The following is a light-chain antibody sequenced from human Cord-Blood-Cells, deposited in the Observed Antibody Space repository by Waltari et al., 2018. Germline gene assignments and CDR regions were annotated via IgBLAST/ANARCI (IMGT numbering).Light chain of an antibody. CDR1: QSISSY. V-gene: IGKV1-39*01. J-gene: IGKJ1*01. CDR2: AAS. CDR3: QQSYSTWT. Sequence: DIQMTQSPSSLSASVGDRVTITCRASQSISSYLNWYQQKPGKAPKLLIYAASSLQSGVPSRFSGSVSGTDFTLTISSLQPEDFATYYCQQSYSTWTFGQGTKVEIK.